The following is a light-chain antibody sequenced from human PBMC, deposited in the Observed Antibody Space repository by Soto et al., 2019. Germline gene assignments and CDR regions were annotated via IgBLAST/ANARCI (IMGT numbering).Light chain of an antibody. CDR3: QQYNNWPPYT. J-gene: IGKJ2*01. CDR2: GAS. V-gene: IGKV3-15*01. Sequence: EIVMTQSPATLSVSPGERATLSCRASQSVSSNLAWYQQRPGQAPRLLISGASTRATGIPAMFSGSGSGTEFTLTISSLQSEDFAIYYCQQYNNWPPYTFGQGTKLEIK. CDR1: QSVSSN.